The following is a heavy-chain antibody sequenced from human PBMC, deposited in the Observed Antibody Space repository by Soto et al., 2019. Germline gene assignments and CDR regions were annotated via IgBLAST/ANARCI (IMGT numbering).Heavy chain of an antibody. V-gene: IGHV1-18*01. CDR3: ARDDPTVTTQHYYYYMDV. CDR2: ISAYNGNT. D-gene: IGHD4-17*01. J-gene: IGHJ6*03. Sequence: ASVKVSCKASGYTFTSYGIGWVRQAPGQGLEWMGWISAYNGNTNYAQKFQGRVTITADKSTSTAYMELSSLRSEDTAVYYCARDDPTVTTQHYYYYMDVWGKGTTVTVSS. CDR1: GYTFTSYG.